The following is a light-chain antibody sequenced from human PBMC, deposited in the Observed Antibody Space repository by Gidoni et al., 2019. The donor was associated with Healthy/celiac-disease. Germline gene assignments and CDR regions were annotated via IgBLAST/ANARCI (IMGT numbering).Light chain of an antibody. Sequence: QSALTQPASVSGSPGNSITISCTGTSSDVGGYNYVSWYQQHPGKAPKLMIYDVSNRPSGVSNRFSGSKSGNTASLTISGLQAEDEADYYCSSYTSSSTLVVFGGGTKLTVL. CDR2: DVS. V-gene: IGLV2-14*01. J-gene: IGLJ2*01. CDR3: SSYTSSSTLVV. CDR1: SSDVGGYNY.